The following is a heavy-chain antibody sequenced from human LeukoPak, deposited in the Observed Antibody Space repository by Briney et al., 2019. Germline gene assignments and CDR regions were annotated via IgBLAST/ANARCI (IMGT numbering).Heavy chain of an antibody. V-gene: IGHV5-51*01. CDR2: IYPGNSDT. D-gene: IGHD3-10*01. CDR1: GYSFTNYW. J-gene: IGHJ6*03. CDR3: ARSEQSYYYGSGSRYYYYYYYMDV. Sequence: GESLKISCKASGYSFTNYWIGWVRQMSGKGPEWMGIIYPGNSDTRYSPSFQGQVTISADKSISTAYLQWSSLKASDTAMYYCARSEQSYYYGSGSRYYYYYYYMDVWGKGTTVTVSS.